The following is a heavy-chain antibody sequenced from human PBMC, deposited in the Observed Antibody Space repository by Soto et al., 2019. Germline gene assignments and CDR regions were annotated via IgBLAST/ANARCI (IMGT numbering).Heavy chain of an antibody. J-gene: IGHJ4*02. D-gene: IGHD2-21*02. CDR3: SRGRHVVVVTAALDY. CDR2: VNPSGGHT. Sequence: QVQLVQSGAEVKKPGASVKVSCKASGDTFTDYYIHWVRQAPGQGLEWMGTVNPSGGHTTYAQDCLSRMLMTRNTSTSTLYMELTILTSEYPAVYYVSRGRHVVVVTAALDYWGQGTLVTVSS. CDR1: GDTFTDYY. V-gene: IGHV1-46*01.